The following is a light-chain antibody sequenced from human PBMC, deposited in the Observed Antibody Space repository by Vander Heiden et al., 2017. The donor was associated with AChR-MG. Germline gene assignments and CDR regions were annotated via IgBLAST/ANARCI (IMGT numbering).Light chain of an antibody. V-gene: IGLV2-18*02. Sequence: QSALTQPPSVSGSPGQSVPISCTGTSSDVRGYNRVSWYQQPPGTAPQLMIYDVSHRPAEGPDRFSGSKSGNTASLTISGLQTEDEADYYCSSFTCRSTWVFGGGTKLTVL. CDR2: DVS. CDR3: SSFTCRSTWV. CDR1: SSDVRGYNR. J-gene: IGLJ3*02.